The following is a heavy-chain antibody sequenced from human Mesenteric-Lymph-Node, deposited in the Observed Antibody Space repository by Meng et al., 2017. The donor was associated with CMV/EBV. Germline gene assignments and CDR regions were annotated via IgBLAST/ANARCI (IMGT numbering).Heavy chain of an antibody. J-gene: IGHJ4*02. V-gene: IGHV1-2*06. CDR1: YTSSGCY. CDR2: INTDSGGT. Sequence: YTSSGCYMHWVRTPPGQGLEWMGRINTDSGGTNYAQKFQGRVTMTRDTSISTAYMELGRLRSNDTAVYYCARGSRYSGYDLDYFDYWGQGTLVTSPQ. CDR3: ARGSRYSGYDLDYFDY. D-gene: IGHD5-12*01.